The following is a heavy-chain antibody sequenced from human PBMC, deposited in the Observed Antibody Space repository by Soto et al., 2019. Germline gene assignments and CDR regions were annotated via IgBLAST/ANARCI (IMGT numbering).Heavy chain of an antibody. V-gene: IGHV3-53*01. Sequence: EVQLVESGGGLIQPGGSLRLSCAASGFAVSSKYMTWVRQAPGKGLEWVSVIYGGGTTYYADSVKGRFTISRDTSQNTLYLQINSLIGGDTAVYYCVQTTGWPGFDFWGQGTLVTVSS. CDR1: GFAVSSKY. CDR3: VQTTGWPGFDF. J-gene: IGHJ4*02. D-gene: IGHD6-19*01. CDR2: IYGGGTT.